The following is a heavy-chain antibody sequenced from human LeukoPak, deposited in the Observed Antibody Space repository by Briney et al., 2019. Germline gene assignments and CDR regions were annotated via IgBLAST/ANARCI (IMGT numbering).Heavy chain of an antibody. Sequence: GGSLRLSCAASGFTFSSYSMNWVRQAPGKGLEWVSYISSSSSTIYYADSVKGRFTISRDNAKNSLYLQMNSLRAEDTAVYYCARMGNVVVPAAIAYYYYMDVWGKGTTVTVSS. CDR3: ARMGNVVVPAAIAYYYYMDV. J-gene: IGHJ6*03. CDR2: ISSSSSTI. CDR1: GFTFSSYS. D-gene: IGHD2-2*02. V-gene: IGHV3-48*04.